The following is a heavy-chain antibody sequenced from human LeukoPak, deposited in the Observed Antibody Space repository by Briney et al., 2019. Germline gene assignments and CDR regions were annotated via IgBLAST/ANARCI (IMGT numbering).Heavy chain of an antibody. V-gene: IGHV4-34*01. CDR1: GGSFSGYY. Sequence: SETLSLTCAVYGGSFSGYYWSWIRQPPGKGLEWIGEINHSGSTNYNPSLKSRVTISVDTSKNQFSLKLSSVTAADTAVYYCARHGLDYDFWSGYFGSLGRWFDPWGQGTLVTVSS. CDR3: ARHGLDYDFWSGYFGSLGRWFDP. CDR2: INHSGST. D-gene: IGHD3-3*01. J-gene: IGHJ5*02.